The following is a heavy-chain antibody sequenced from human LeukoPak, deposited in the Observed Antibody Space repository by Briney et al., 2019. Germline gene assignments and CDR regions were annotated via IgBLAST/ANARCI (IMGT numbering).Heavy chain of an antibody. V-gene: IGHV4-34*01. J-gene: IGHJ4*02. D-gene: IGHD6-13*01. Sequence: SETLSVTCAVYGGSFSGYYWSWIRQPPGKGLEWIGEINHSGSINYNPSLKSRVTISVDTSKNQFSLKLSSVTAADTAVYYCARGLKAGYSSSWYNYWGQGAMVTVSS. CDR3: ARGLKAGYSSSWYNY. CDR1: GGSFSGYY. CDR2: INHSGSI.